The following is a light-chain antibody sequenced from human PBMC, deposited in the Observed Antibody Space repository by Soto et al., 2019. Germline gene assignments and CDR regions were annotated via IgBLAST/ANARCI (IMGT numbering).Light chain of an antibody. Sequence: EIVLTQSPGTLSLSPGERATLSCRASQTVSSSYLAWYQKTPGQAPRLLIYAASSRATGIPDRFSGSGSGTDFTLTISRLEPEDFAVYYCHQYRSSPTTFGQGTKVEIK. CDR3: HQYRSSPTT. CDR1: QTVSSSY. CDR2: AAS. J-gene: IGKJ1*01. V-gene: IGKV3-20*01.